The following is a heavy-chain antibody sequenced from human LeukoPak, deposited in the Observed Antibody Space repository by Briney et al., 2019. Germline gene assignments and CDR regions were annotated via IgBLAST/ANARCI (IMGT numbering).Heavy chain of an antibody. Sequence: GGSLRLSCAASGFTVSSNYMSWVRQAPGKGLEWVSVIYSGGSTYYADSVKGRFTISRDNSKNTLYLQMNSLRAEDTAVYYCARDYYDSSGYYHWGQGTLVTVSS. V-gene: IGHV3-66*01. J-gene: IGHJ5*02. CDR2: IYSGGST. D-gene: IGHD3-22*01. CDR1: GFTVSSNY. CDR3: ARDYYDSSGYYH.